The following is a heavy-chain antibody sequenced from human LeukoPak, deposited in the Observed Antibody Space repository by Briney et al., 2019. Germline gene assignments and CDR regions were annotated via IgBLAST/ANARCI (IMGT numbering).Heavy chain of an antibody. CDR2: IRSKANSYAT. V-gene: IGHV3-73*01. Sequence: GGSLRLSCAASGFTFSGSAMHWVRQASGKGLEWVGRIRSKANSYATAYAASVKGRFTISRDDSKNTAYLQMNSLKTEDTAVYYCTTWVITMIVVVKDHWGQGTLVTVSS. CDR1: GFTFSGSA. J-gene: IGHJ4*02. D-gene: IGHD3-22*01. CDR3: TTWVITMIVVVKDH.